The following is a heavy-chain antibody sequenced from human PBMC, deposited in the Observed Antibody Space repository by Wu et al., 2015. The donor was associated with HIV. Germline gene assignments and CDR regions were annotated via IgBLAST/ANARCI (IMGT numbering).Heavy chain of an antibody. CDR2: IIPIFGTA. Sequence: QVQLVQSETEVKKPGASMKVSCKASGGTFSSYAISWVRQAPGQGLEWMGGIIPIFGTANYAQKFQGRVTITTDESTSTAYMELSSLRSEDTAVYYCARDRSGFYYYMDVWGKGTTVSVSS. CDR3: ARDRSGFYYYMDV. CDR1: GGTFSSYA. D-gene: IGHD6-25*01. J-gene: IGHJ6*03. V-gene: IGHV1-69*01.